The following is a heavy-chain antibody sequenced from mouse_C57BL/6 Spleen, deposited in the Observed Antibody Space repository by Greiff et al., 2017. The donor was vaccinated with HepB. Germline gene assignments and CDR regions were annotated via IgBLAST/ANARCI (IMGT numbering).Heavy chain of an antibody. CDR3: ARVGDYDYDYAMDY. Sequence: VQLQQPGAELVMPGASVKLSCKASGYTFTSYWMHWVKQRPGQGLEWIGEIDPSDSYTNYNQKFKGKSTLTVDKSSSTAYMQLSSLTSEDSAVYYCARVGDYDYDYAMDYWGQGTSVTVSS. CDR2: IDPSDSYT. D-gene: IGHD2-4*01. J-gene: IGHJ4*01. V-gene: IGHV1-69*01. CDR1: GYTFTSYW.